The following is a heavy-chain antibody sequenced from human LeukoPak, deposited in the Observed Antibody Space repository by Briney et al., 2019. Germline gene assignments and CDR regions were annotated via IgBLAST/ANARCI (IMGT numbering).Heavy chain of an antibody. CDR2: IYSGGST. Sequence: GGSLRLSCAASGFTVSSNYMSWVRQAPGKGLEWVSVIYSGGSTYYADSVKGRSTISRDNSKNTLYLQMNSLRAEDTAVYYCARRGDYDFWSGYSYWGQGTLVTVSS. CDR3: ARRGDYDFWSGYSY. J-gene: IGHJ4*02. CDR1: GFTVSSNY. D-gene: IGHD3-3*01. V-gene: IGHV3-66*04.